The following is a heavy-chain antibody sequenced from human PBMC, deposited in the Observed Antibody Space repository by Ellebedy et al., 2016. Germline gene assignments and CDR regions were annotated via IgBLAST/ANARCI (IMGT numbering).Heavy chain of an antibody. D-gene: IGHD2-15*01. CDR2: IWYDGSNK. V-gene: IGHV3-33*08. Sequence: GESLKISCAASGFTFSSYGMHWVRQAPGKGLEWVAVIWYDGSNKYYADSVKGRFTISRDNSKNTLYLQMNSLRAEDTAVYYCAREHAEAAHVAPCMDVWGQGTTVTVSS. CDR1: GFTFSSYG. J-gene: IGHJ6*02. CDR3: AREHAEAAHVAPCMDV.